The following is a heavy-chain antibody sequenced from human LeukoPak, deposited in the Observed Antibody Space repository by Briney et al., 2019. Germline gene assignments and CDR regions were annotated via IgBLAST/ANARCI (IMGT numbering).Heavy chain of an antibody. J-gene: IGHJ6*03. CDR2: ISGSGGST. V-gene: IGHV3-23*01. D-gene: IGHD5-18*01. CDR3: AGGDTAMVTGYYYYYMDV. CDR1: GFTFSSYA. Sequence: GGSLRLSCAASGFTFSSYAMSWVRQAPGKGLEWVSAISGSGGSTYYADSVKGRFTISRDNSKNTLYLQMNSLRAEDTAVYYCAGGDTAMVTGYYYYYMDVWSKGTTVTVSS.